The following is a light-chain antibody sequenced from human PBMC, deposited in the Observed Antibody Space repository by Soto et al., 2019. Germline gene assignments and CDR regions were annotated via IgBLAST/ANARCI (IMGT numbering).Light chain of an antibody. CDR3: SSYAGSSWV. CDR2: EVT. J-gene: IGLJ3*02. V-gene: IGLV2-8*01. CDR1: SSDVGGYKY. Sequence: QSALTQPPSASGSPGQSVTISCTGTSSDVGGYKYVSWYQQHPGKVPKLIIYEVTERPSGVPDRFSGSKSDNTASLTVSGLQAEDEADYYCSSYAGSSWVFGGGTKLTVL.